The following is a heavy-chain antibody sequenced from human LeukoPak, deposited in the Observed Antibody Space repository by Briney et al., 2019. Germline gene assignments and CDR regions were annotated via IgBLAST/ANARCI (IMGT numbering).Heavy chain of an antibody. D-gene: IGHD6-19*01. CDR2: IIPIFGTA. CDR1: GGTFSSYA. CDR3: ARELSRIAVAGTMGY. V-gene: IGHV1-69*13. Sequence: ASVKVSCKASGGTFSSYAISWVRQAPGQGLEWMGGIIPIFGTANYAQKFQGRVTITADESTSTAYMELSSLRSEDTAVYYCARELSRIAVAGTMGYWSQGTLVTVSS. J-gene: IGHJ4*02.